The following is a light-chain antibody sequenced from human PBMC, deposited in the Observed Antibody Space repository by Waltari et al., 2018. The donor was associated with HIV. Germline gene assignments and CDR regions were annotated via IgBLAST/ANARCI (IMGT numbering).Light chain of an antibody. CDR2: INN. CDR3: AAWDDTLNAVV. V-gene: IGLV1-44*01. Sequence: QSVLTQPPSASGTPGQRVTISCSGSSPNIGRNTVNWYKHLPGTAPKLLLYINNPRPSRVPDRFSGSMSGTSASLAISGLQSEDEAAYFCAAWDDTLNAVVFGGGTKLTVL. CDR1: SPNIGRNT. J-gene: IGLJ2*01.